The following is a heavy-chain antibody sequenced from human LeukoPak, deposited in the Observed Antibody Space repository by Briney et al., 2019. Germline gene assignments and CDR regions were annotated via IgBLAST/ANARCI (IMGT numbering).Heavy chain of an antibody. CDR3: AREREYYYMDV. V-gene: IGHV4-38-2*02. CDR1: NDPISSDYF. Sequence: PSETLSLTCTVSNDPISSDYFWAWIRQAPGKGLDYLGSVSHSGDTFYNPSLKTRVSISVDTSKNLFSLKLTSATAADTAIYYCAREREYYYMDVWGKGTTVSVSS. CDR2: VSHSGDT. J-gene: IGHJ6*03.